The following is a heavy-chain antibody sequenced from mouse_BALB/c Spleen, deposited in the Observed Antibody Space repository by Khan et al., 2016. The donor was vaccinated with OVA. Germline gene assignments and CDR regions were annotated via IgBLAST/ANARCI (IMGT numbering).Heavy chain of an antibody. CDR3: ARGYFGNYEFGY. CDR1: GYTFTSYW. Sequence: QVQLQQSGAELVKPGASVKLSCKTSGYTFTSYWIQWVKQRPGQGLGWIGQIFPGTGTTYYNENFKGKATLTVDTSSSTAYMQLSSLTSEDSAVYFGARGYFGNYEFGYWGQGTLVTVSP. D-gene: IGHD2-1*01. CDR2: IFPGTGTT. J-gene: IGHJ3*01. V-gene: IGHV1S132*01.